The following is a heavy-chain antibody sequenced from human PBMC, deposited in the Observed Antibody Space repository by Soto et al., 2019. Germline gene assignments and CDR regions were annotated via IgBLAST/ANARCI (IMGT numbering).Heavy chain of an antibody. CDR3: ARWYSSSWTDYYYYGMDV. J-gene: IGHJ6*02. Sequence: QVQLQESGPGLVKPSETLSLSGTVSGGSISSYYWSWIRQPAGKGLEWIGRIYTSGSTNYNPSLKSRVTMSVDTSKNQFSLKLSSVTAADTAVYYCARWYSSSWTDYYYYGMDVWGQWTTVTVSS. D-gene: IGHD6-13*01. CDR2: IYTSGST. V-gene: IGHV4-4*07. CDR1: GGSISSYY.